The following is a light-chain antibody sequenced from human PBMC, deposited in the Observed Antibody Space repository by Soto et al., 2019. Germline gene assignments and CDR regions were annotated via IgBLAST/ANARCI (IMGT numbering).Light chain of an antibody. CDR1: QSISSTY. CDR3: QQCDTSVT. Sequence: EIVLTQPPGTLSLSPGERATLSYRASQSISSTYLAWYQQKPGQAPRLLIYGASSRATGIPDRFSGSGSGTDFTLTISRLEPEDFAVYYCQQCDTSVTFGPGTKVDFK. CDR2: GAS. V-gene: IGKV3-20*01. J-gene: IGKJ3*01.